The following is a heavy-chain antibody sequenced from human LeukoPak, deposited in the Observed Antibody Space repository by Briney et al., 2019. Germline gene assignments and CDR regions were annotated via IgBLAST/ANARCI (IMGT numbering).Heavy chain of an antibody. Sequence: SETLSLTCAVYGGSFSGYYWSWIHQPPGKGLEWIGEINHSGSTNYNPSFKSRVTISVDTSKNQFSLKLSSVTAADTAVYYCATSSRRARRYFDYWGQGTLVTVSS. CDR3: ATSSRRARRYFDY. CDR1: GGSFSGYY. D-gene: IGHD6-6*01. V-gene: IGHV4-34*01. CDR2: INHSGST. J-gene: IGHJ4*02.